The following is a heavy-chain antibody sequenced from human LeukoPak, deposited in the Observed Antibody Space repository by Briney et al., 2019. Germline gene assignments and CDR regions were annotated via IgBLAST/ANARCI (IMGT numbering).Heavy chain of an antibody. D-gene: IGHD5-18*01. J-gene: IGHJ4*02. CDR3: AKRVHSYGPQEGHLGSIGGEGGD. Sequence: GGSLRLSCAASGFTFSSYAMSWVRQAPGKGLEWVSYISSSGSTIYYADSVKGRFTISRDNAKNSLYLQMNSLRAEDTAVYYCAKRVHSYGPQEGHLGSIGGEGGDWGQGTLVTVSS. CDR2: ISSSGSTI. CDR1: GFTFSSYA. V-gene: IGHV3-48*04.